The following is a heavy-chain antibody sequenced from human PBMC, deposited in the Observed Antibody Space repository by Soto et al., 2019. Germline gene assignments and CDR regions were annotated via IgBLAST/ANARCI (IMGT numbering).Heavy chain of an antibody. CDR3: AKDLSSLGWLALGAPIDS. CDR1: GFTCSNYA. V-gene: IGHV3-23*01. Sequence: EVHLLESGGDVVQTGRSLRLSCAASGFTCSNYAMNWIRQAPGKGLEWLSSISANGRNAYYADSVKGRFTISRDRSKNTLYLQLDSLSVEDTAIYFCAKDLSSLGWLALGAPIDSRGPGTLVTVSS. D-gene: IGHD3-22*01. J-gene: IGHJ4*02. CDR2: ISANGRNA.